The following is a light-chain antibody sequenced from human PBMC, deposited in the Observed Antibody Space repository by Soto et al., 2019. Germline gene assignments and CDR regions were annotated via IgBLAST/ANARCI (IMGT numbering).Light chain of an antibody. V-gene: IGKV3-15*01. Sequence: EIVMTQSPGTLSVSRAERVTLSXRASQSLTRNLAWYQHKPGQSPRLLIYGASARATGIPARFSGSGSGTEFTLTISSLQPDDFATYYCQQYNSYSWTFGQGTKVDIK. CDR3: QQYNSYSWT. CDR1: QSLTRN. CDR2: GAS. J-gene: IGKJ1*01.